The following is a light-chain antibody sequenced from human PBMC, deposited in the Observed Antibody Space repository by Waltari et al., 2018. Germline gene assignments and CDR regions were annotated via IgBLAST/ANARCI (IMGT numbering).Light chain of an antibody. CDR1: QGISSY. CDR3: QQGNSNPFT. J-gene: IGKJ3*01. CDR2: YAN. Sequence: IQMSQSPSSPSASVGDRVTNTCRASQGISSYLNWYQQKPGKAPKLLIYYANSLASGVPSRFSGSGSGTEFTLTISSLQPEDFATYYCQQGNSNPFTFGPGTKLDIK. V-gene: IGKV1-13*02.